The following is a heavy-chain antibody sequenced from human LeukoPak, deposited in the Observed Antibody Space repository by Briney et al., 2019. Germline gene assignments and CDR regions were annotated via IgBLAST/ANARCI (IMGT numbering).Heavy chain of an antibody. V-gene: IGHV3-7*03. D-gene: IGHD6-6*01. CDR2: IEQDGSDK. CDR1: GFTFTNYW. CDR3: ARSSIAVYYMDV. J-gene: IGHJ6*03. Sequence: GGSLRLSCAVSGFTFTNYWMTWVRQAPGKGLEWVANIEQDGSDKYYVDSVVGRFTISRDNAQNLLYLHMNSLRAEDTALYYCARSSIAVYYMDVWGKGTTVTVSS.